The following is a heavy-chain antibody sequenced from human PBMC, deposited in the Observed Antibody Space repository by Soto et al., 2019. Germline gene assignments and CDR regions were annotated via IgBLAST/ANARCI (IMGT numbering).Heavy chain of an antibody. Sequence: GASVKVSCKASGGTFSSYAISWVRQAPGQWLEWTGGIIPIFGTANYAQKFQGRVTITADESTSTAYMELSSLRSKDTAVYYCARVGPITIFGVVPNYYGMDVWGQGTTVTVSS. CDR3: ARVGPITIFGVVPNYYGMDV. D-gene: IGHD3-3*01. CDR1: GGTFSSYA. J-gene: IGHJ6*02. CDR2: IIPIFGTA. V-gene: IGHV1-69*13.